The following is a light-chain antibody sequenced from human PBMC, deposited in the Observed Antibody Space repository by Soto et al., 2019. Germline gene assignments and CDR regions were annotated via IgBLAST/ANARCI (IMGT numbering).Light chain of an antibody. CDR2: GAS. V-gene: IGKV3-20*01. J-gene: IGKJ1*01. Sequence: EIVLTQSPGTLSLSPGERATLSCRASQSVSSSYLAWYHPKPGQAPRLLIFGASSRATGISDRFSGSGSGTDFTLTISRLEPEDFAVYYCQQYGGSSWTFGQGTKVEIK. CDR3: QQYGGSSWT. CDR1: QSVSSSY.